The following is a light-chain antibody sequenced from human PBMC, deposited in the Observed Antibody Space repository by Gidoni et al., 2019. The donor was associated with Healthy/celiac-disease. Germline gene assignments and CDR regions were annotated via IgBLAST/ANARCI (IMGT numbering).Light chain of an antibody. CDR2: WAS. CDR1: QSVLYSSNNKNY. J-gene: IGKJ2*01. CDR3: QQYYSTPPWYT. V-gene: IGKV4-1*01. Sequence: DIVMTQSPDSLAVSLGERATINCKSSQSVLYSSNNKNYLAWYQQNPGPPPKLLIYWASTRESGVPDRFSGSGSGTDFTLTISSLQAEDVAVYYCQQYYSTPPWYTFGQGTKLEIK.